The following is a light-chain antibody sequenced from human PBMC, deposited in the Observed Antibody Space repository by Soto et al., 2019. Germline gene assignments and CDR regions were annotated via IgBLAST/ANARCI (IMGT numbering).Light chain of an antibody. CDR3: SSYAGSNNVV. J-gene: IGLJ2*01. Sequence: QSVLTQPPSASGSPGQSVTISCTGTSSDVGGYNYVSWYQQHPGKAPKLMIYEVSKRPSGVPDRFSGSKSGNTASLTVSVLQAEDEADYYCSSYAGSNNVVFGGGTKLTVL. CDR1: SSDVGGYNY. CDR2: EVS. V-gene: IGLV2-8*01.